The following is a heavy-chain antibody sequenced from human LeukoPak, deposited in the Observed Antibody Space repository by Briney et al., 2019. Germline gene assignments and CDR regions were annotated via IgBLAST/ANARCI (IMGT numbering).Heavy chain of an antibody. V-gene: IGHV4-59*12. D-gene: IGHD3-9*01. Sequence: SETLSLTCTVSGGSISSYYWSWIRQPPGKGLEWIGYIYYSGSTNYNSSLKSRVTISVDTSKNQFTLKLSSVTAADTAVYYCARDAGYYDILTGYGAFDIWGQGAMVTVSS. CDR3: ARDAGYYDILTGYGAFDI. CDR1: GGSISSYY. J-gene: IGHJ3*02. CDR2: IYYSGST.